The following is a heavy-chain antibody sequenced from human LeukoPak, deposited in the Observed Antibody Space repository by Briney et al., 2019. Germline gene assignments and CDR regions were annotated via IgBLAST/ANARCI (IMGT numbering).Heavy chain of an antibody. CDR1: GFTFSDHY. Sequence: PGGSLRLSCVASGFTFSDHYMDWVRQAPGKGLEWAARIRDKANSYTTEYAASVKGRCTISRDDSKNSLFLQTNSLKTEDTAVYYCARGASKSRPSYYHGLDVWGQGTTVTVSS. D-gene: IGHD4-11*01. J-gene: IGHJ6*02. CDR2: IRDKANSYTT. V-gene: IGHV3-72*01. CDR3: ARGASKSRPSYYHGLDV.